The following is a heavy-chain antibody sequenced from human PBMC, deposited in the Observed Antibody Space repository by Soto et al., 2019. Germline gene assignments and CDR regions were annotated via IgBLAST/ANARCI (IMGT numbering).Heavy chain of an antibody. CDR3: ASAVPAAIVPTDCFDP. CDR2: INHSGST. J-gene: IGHJ5*02. V-gene: IGHV4-34*01. CDR1: GGSFSGYY. Sequence: ASETLSLTCAVYGGSFSGYYWSWIRQPPGKGLEWIGEINHSGSTNYNPSLKSRVTISLDTSKNQFSLKLSSVTAADTAVYYCASAVPAAIVPTDCFDPWGQGTLVTVSS. D-gene: IGHD2-2*02.